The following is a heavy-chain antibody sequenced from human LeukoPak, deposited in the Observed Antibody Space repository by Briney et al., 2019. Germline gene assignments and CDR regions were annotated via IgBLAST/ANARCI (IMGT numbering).Heavy chain of an antibody. J-gene: IGHJ4*02. Sequence: ASVKVSCKASGYTFTSYDINWVRQATGQGLEWMGWMNPNSGNTGYAQKFQGRVTMTRNTSISTAYMELSSLRSEDTAVYYCAASYGNKPYYFDYWGQGTLVTVSS. CDR2: MNPNSGNT. CDR1: GYTFTSYD. CDR3: AASYGNKPYYFDY. D-gene: IGHD5-24*01. V-gene: IGHV1-8*01.